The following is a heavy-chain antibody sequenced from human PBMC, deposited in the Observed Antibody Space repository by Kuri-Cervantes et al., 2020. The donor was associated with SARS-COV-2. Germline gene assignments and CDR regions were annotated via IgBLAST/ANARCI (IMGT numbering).Heavy chain of an antibody. J-gene: IGHJ5*02. Sequence: GESLKTSCAASGFTFSRYGMHWVRQAPGKGLEWVAVISYDGSNKYYADSVKGRFTISRDNSKNTLYLQMNSLRAEDTAVYYCAKVGGKELVGANVRWFDPWGQGTLVTVSS. CDR2: ISYDGSNK. CDR3: AKVGGKELVGANVRWFDP. D-gene: IGHD1-26*01. CDR1: GFTFSRYG. V-gene: IGHV3-30*18.